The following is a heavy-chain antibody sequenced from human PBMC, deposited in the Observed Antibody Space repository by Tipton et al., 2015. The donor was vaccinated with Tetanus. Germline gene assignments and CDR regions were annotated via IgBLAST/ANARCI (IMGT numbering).Heavy chain of an antibody. CDR3: ARHPPPYYYGSGSYLDY. CDR1: GDSISRGGYF. Sequence: LRLSCTVSGDSISRGGYFLNWIPPRPGKGPEGIGDIYYRGSTFYNPSLKSRVSILVSTSKNHFSLRPSSVTAADTAVYFCARHPPPYYYGSGSYLDYWGQGTPVTVSS. J-gene: IGHJ4*02. V-gene: IGHV4-31*02. CDR2: IYYRGST. D-gene: IGHD3-10*01.